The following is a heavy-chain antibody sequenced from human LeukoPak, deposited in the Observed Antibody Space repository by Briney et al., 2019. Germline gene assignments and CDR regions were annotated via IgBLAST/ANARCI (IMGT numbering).Heavy chain of an antibody. CDR2: ITPIFGTA. CDR1: GGTFSSYV. J-gene: IGHJ4*02. CDR3: ARGWLAETTVVTPYNY. Sequence: SVKVSCKASGGTFSSYVISWVRQAPGQGLEWMGGITPIFGTAKYAQKFQGRVTITAVESMSTAYMELSSLRSEDTAVYYCARGWLAETTVVTPYNYWGQGTLVTVSS. D-gene: IGHD4-23*01. V-gene: IGHV1-69*13.